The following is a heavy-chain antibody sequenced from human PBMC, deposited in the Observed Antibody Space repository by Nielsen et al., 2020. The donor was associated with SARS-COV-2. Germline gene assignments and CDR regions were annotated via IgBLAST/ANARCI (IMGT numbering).Heavy chain of an antibody. D-gene: IGHD2-2*01. CDR1: GFTFSSYA. J-gene: IGHJ4*02. V-gene: IGHV3-23*01. Sequence: GESLKISCAASGFTFSSYAMHWVRQAPGKGLEWVSAISGSGGSTYYADSVKGRFTISRDNSKNTLYLQMNSLRAEDTAVYYCARETIDHTSSFFDYWGQGTLVTVSS. CDR2: ISGSGGST. CDR3: ARETIDHTSSFFDY.